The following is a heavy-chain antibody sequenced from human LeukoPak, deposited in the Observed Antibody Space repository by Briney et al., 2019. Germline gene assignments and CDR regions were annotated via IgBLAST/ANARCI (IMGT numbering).Heavy chain of an antibody. J-gene: IGHJ4*02. CDR1: GGSISSGGYS. D-gene: IGHD4-17*01. CDR3: ARSGHDYGDTELQY. Sequence: SQTLSLTCAVSGGSISSGGYSWSWIRQPPGKGLEWIGYIYHSGSTYYNPSLKSRVTISVDRSKNQFSLKLSSVTAADTAVYYCARSGHDYGDTELQYWGQGTLVTVSS. V-gene: IGHV4-30-2*01. CDR2: IYHSGST.